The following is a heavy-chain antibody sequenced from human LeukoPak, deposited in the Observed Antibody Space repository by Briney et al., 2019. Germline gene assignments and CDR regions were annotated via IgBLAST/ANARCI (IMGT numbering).Heavy chain of an antibody. CDR1: GFTSNTYS. J-gene: IGHJ4*01. CDR3: ASLASPRNTEN. Sequence: GGSLRLSCTASGFTSNTYSIIWVRQAPGKGLEWVSTISGRTGATFYAVSVRGRFTISRDKSKNTLYLQMNSLRVEDTAVYYCASLASPRNTENWGHGTLVTVSS. D-gene: IGHD1-14*01. V-gene: IGHV3-23*01. CDR2: ISGRTGAT.